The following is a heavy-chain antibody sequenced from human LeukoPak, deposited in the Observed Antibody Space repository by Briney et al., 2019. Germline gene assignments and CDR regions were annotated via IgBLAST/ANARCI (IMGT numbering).Heavy chain of an antibody. Sequence: SVTVSCKASGGTFSSYAISWVRQAPGQGLEWMGRIIPILGIANYAQKFQGRATITADKSTSTAYMELSSLRSEDTAVYYCARDGGPPTSVEMATIWPRAFDIWGQGTMVTVSS. D-gene: IGHD5-24*01. V-gene: IGHV1-69*04. CDR2: IIPILGIA. CDR3: ARDGGPPTSVEMATIWPRAFDI. J-gene: IGHJ3*02. CDR1: GGTFSSYA.